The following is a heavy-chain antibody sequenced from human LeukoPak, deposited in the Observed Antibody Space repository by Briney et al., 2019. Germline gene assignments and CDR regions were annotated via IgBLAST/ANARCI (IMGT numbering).Heavy chain of an antibody. Sequence: PGGSLPLSCAASGFPFSRFQMSWVRQAPGKGLEWVSAISGSGGSTYYADSVKGRFTISRDNSKNTLYLQMNSLRAEDTAVYYCANLPIAVAGTSDYWGQGTLVTVSS. D-gene: IGHD6-19*01. J-gene: IGHJ4*02. CDR3: ANLPIAVAGTSDY. V-gene: IGHV3-23*01. CDR2: ISGSGGST. CDR1: GFPFSRFQ.